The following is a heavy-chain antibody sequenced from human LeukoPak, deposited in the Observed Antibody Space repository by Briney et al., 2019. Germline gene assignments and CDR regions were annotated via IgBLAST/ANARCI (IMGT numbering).Heavy chain of an antibody. Sequence: PGGSLRLSCAASGFPFSSYWMHWVRQVPGKGLLWVSRINSDGSATIYADSVRGRFTISGGNSKNTLYLQMNSLRAEDTAVYYCARCIAVAGTGPGCHFDYWGQGTLVTVSS. V-gene: IGHV3-74*01. CDR1: GFPFSSYW. CDR3: ARCIAVAGTGPGCHFDY. J-gene: IGHJ4*02. D-gene: IGHD6-19*01. CDR2: INSDGSAT.